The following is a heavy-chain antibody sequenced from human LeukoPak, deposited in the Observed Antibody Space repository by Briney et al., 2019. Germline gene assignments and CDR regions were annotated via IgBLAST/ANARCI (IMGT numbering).Heavy chain of an antibody. V-gene: IGHV4-59*01. J-gene: IGHJ6*03. CDR2: IYYSGTT. CDR3: ARVGWSSSWYSAEYYYYYMDV. Sequence: PSETLSLTCTVSGGSISGYYWSWIRQPPGKGLEWIGYIYYSGTTNYNPSLKSRVTISVDTSKNQFSLKLSSVTAADTAVYYCARVGWSSSWYSAEYYYYYMDVWGKGTTVTVSS. D-gene: IGHD6-13*01. CDR1: GGSISGYY.